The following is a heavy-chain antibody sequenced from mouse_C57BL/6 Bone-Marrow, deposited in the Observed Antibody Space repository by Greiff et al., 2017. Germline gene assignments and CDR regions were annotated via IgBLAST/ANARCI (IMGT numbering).Heavy chain of an antibody. CDR2: IYPGSGST. CDR3: ARYYIGEFDY. J-gene: IGHJ2*01. CDR1: GYTFTSYW. Sequence: QVQLQQPGAELVKPGASVKMSCKASGYTFTSYWITWVKQRPGQGLEWIGDIYPGSGSTNYNEKFKSKATLTVETSSSTAYIQLSSLTSEYSAVYYCARYYIGEFDYWGQGTTLTVSS. V-gene: IGHV1-55*01. D-gene: IGHD2-12*01.